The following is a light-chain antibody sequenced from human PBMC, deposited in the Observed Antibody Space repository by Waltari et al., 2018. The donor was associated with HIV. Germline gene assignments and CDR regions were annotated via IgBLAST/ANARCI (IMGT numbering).Light chain of an antibody. CDR2: GAS. J-gene: IGKJ4*01. CDR3: QQYGSSPLT. CDR1: QSISGTY. Sequence: EIVLTQSPGTLSLSPGNRVILSCRASQSISGTYLAWYQQRPGQSPRLLIYGASTRATGIPDRFSGSGSGTDFTLTISRLEPEDSAMYYCQQYGSSPLTFGRGTKVEIK. V-gene: IGKV3-20*01.